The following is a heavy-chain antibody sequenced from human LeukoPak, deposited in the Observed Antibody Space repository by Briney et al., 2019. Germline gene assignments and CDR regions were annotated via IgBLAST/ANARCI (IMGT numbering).Heavy chain of an antibody. V-gene: IGHV3-30-3*01. CDR1: GFTFSSYA. CDR3: ARDRYDFWSGYYTPGAFDI. Sequence: PGGSLRLSCAASGFTFSSYAMHWVRQAPGKGLEWVAVISYDGSNKYYADSVKGRFTISRDNSKNTLYLQMNSLRAEDTAVYYCARDRYDFWSGYYTPGAFDIWGQGTMVSVSS. CDR2: ISYDGSNK. J-gene: IGHJ3*02. D-gene: IGHD3-3*01.